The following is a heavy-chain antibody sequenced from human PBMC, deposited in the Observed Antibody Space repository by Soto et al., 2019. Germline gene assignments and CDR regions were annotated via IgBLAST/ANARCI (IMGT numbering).Heavy chain of an antibody. CDR3: ASWQEPGYSSGWSDY. D-gene: IGHD6-19*01. CDR2: INPSGGST. CDR1: GYTFTSYY. J-gene: IGHJ4*02. V-gene: IGHV1-46*01. Sequence: QVQLVQSGAEVKKPGASVKVSCKASGYTFTSYYMHWVRQAPGQGLEWMGIINPSGGSTSYAQKFQGRVTMTRDTSTSTVYMELSGLRSEDTAVYYCASWQEPGYSSGWSDYWGQGTLVTVSS.